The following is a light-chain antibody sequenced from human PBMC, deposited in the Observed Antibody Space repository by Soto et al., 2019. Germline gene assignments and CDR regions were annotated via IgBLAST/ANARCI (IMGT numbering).Light chain of an antibody. CDR1: QTVNAW. J-gene: IGKJ1*01. CDR2: DAS. CDR3: QQYNTHSGT. V-gene: IGKV1-5*01. Sequence: DIQMTQSPSTLSASLGDRVTITGRASQTVNAWLAWYQHKPGKAPKPLIYDASSSESGVPARFSGSGSGTEFILTISSLQPDDVGTYYCQQYNTHSGTFGQGTKVDIK.